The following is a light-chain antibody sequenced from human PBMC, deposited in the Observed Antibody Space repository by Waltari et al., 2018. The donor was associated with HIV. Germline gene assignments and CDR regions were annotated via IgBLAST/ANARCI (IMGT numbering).Light chain of an antibody. J-gene: IGLJ1*01. V-gene: IGLV1-40*01. CDR1: SPNIGAGYD. CDR3: QSYDSGLSAYV. CDR2: GNT. Sequence: QSVLTQPPSVSGAPGQRVTISCTGSSPNIGAGYDLHRFQQLPGTAPKLLIYGNTNRPSGVPDRFSGSKSGTSASLAITGLQAEDEGDYYCQSYDSGLSAYVFGTGTKVTVL.